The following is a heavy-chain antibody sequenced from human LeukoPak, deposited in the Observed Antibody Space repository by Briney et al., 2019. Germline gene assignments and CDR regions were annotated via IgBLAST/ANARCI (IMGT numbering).Heavy chain of an antibody. CDR3: ARTDYYYYYMDV. J-gene: IGHJ6*03. CDR1: GGSFSGYY. Sequence: SDTLSLPCAVYGGSFSGYYWSWIRQPPGKGLEWIGEINHSGSTNYNPSLKSRVTISVDTSKNQFSLKLSSVTAADTAVYYCARTDYYYYYMDVWGKGTTVTVSS. V-gene: IGHV4-34*01. CDR2: INHSGST.